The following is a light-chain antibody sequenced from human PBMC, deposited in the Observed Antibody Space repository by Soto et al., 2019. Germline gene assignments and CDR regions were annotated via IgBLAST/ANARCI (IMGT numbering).Light chain of an antibody. CDR2: GAS. CDR3: QQYHTSPIT. J-gene: IGKJ5*01. V-gene: IGKV3-20*01. Sequence: IVLAQSPGTLSLSPGERATLSCRASQSVSSSYLAWYQQKPGQAPRLLIYGASIRATGIPDRFSGSGSGTDFTLTISRLEPEDFAVYYCQQYHTSPITFGQGTRLEIK. CDR1: QSVSSSY.